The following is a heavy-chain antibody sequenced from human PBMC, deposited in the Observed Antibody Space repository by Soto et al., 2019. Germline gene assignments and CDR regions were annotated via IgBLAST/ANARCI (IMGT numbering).Heavy chain of an antibody. D-gene: IGHD2-15*01. J-gene: IGHJ2*01. Sequence: PGGSLRLSCAASGFTFSSYGMHWVRQAPGKGLEWVAVISYDGSNKYYADSVKGRFTISRDNSKNTLYLQMNSLTAEDTAVYYCAKDGVYCSGGSCYRDWYFDLWGRGTIVPVYS. CDR1: GFTFSSYG. CDR2: ISYDGSNK. CDR3: AKDGVYCSGGSCYRDWYFDL. V-gene: IGHV3-30*18.